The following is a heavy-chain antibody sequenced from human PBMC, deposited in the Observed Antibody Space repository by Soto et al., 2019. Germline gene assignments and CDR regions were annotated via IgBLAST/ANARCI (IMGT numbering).Heavy chain of an antibody. CDR3: ARVSAGVRFLEWSILDW. J-gene: IGHJ4*02. Sequence: GASVKVSCKASGYTFTSYGISWVRQAPGQGLEWMGWISAYNGNTNYAQKLQGRVTMTTDTSTSTAYMELRSLRSDDTAVYYCARVSAGVRFLEWSILDWWGQGTLVTVSS. V-gene: IGHV1-18*01. CDR1: GYTFTSYG. CDR2: ISAYNGNT. D-gene: IGHD3-3*01.